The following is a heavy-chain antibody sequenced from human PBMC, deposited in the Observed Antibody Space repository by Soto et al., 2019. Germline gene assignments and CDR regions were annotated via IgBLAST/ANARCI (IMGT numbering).Heavy chain of an antibody. CDR1: GFTFSSYE. J-gene: IGHJ6*02. D-gene: IGHD3-10*01. CDR3: ARAAGTLVRGVYGMDV. Sequence: EVQLVESGGGLVQPGGSLRLSCAASGFTFSSYEMNWVRQAPGKGLEWVSYISPNATTIYYADSVKGRFTISRDNAKNSLYLQMHSLRVEDTAVYYCARAAGTLVRGVYGMDVWGQGTTVTASS. V-gene: IGHV3-48*03. CDR2: ISPNATTI.